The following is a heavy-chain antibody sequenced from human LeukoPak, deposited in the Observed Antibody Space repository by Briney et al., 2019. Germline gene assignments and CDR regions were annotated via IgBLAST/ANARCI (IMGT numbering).Heavy chain of an antibody. J-gene: IGHJ4*02. CDR3: VWSRYGDYFFDY. V-gene: IGHV4-4*07. D-gene: IGHD2-21*02. CDR2: VYSSGGT. Sequence: SETLSLTCAVSGDPMTKNYWNWIRQPAGEGLEWFGRVYSSGGTNYNPSLRSRVSISVDTSKSQFSLKLSSVTAEDTAVYYCVWSRYGDYFFDYWGQGILVTVSS. CDR1: GDPMTKNY.